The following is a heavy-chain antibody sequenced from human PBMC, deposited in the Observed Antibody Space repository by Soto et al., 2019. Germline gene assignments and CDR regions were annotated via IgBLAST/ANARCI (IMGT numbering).Heavy chain of an antibody. J-gene: IGHJ1*01. D-gene: IGHD3-22*01. V-gene: IGHV3-23*01. CDR1: GFTFSSYG. CDR3: AKVVVHYYDSSGYYPPWFQH. CDR2: ISGSGGST. Sequence: GGSLRLSCAASGFTFSSYGMSWVRQAPGKGLEWVSAISGSGGSTYYADSVKGRFTISRDNSKNALYLQMNSLRAEDTAVYYCAKVVVHYYDSSGYYPPWFQHWGQGTLVTVSS.